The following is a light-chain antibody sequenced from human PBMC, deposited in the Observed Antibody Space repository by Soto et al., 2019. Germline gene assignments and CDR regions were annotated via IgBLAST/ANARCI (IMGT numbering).Light chain of an antibody. CDR3: QQYGSSPYT. V-gene: IGKV3D-20*01. J-gene: IGKJ2*01. CDR1: QSVSSSY. CDR2: DAS. Sequence: EIVLTQSPATQSLSPGERATLSCEASQSVSSSYLAWYQQKPGLAPRLLIYDASSRATGIPDRFSGSGSGTDFTLTLSRLEPEDFAVYYCQQYGSSPYTFGQGTKLEIK.